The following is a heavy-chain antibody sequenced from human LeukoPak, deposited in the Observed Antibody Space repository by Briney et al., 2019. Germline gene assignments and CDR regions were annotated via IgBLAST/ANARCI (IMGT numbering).Heavy chain of an antibody. Sequence: GGSLRLSRTASGFTFGDYAMSWFRQAPGEGLEWVGFIRSKAHGGTTEYAASVKGRFTISRDDSKSIAYLQMDSLKTGDTAVYYCTRAGRYCSGGSCYSFYWGQGTLVTVSS. CDR1: GFTFGDYA. CDR2: IRSKAHGGTT. V-gene: IGHV3-49*03. J-gene: IGHJ4*02. CDR3: TRAGRYCSGGSCYSFY. D-gene: IGHD2-15*01.